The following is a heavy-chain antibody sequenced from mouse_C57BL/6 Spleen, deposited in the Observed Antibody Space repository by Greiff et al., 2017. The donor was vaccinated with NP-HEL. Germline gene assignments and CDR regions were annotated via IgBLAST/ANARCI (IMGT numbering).Heavy chain of an antibody. CDR1: GFTFSDYG. V-gene: IGHV5-17*01. CDR3: ARDTTVVADY. CDR2: ISSGSSTI. Sequence: EVKLEESGGGLVKPGGSLKLSCAASGFTFSDYGMHWVRQAPEKGLEWVAYISSGSSTIYYADTVKGRFTISRDNAKNTLFLQMTSLRSEDTAMYYCARDTTVVADYWGQGTTLTVSS. J-gene: IGHJ2*01. D-gene: IGHD1-1*01.